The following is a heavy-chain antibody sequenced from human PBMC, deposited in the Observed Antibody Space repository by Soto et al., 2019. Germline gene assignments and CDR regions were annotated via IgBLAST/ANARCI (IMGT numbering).Heavy chain of an antibody. CDR2: ISYDGSNK. CDR1: GFTFSSYG. V-gene: IGHV3-30*18. D-gene: IGHD5-12*01. CDR3: AKAYSGYDSFFDY. J-gene: IGHJ4*02. Sequence: GGSLRLSCAASGFTFSSYGMHWVRQAPGKGLEWVAVISYDGSNKYYADSVKGRFTISRDNSKNTLYLQMNSLRAEDTAVYYCAKAYSGYDSFFDYWGQGTLVTVSS.